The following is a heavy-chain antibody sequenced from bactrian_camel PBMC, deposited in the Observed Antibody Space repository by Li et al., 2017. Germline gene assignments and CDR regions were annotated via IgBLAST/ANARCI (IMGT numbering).Heavy chain of an antibody. V-gene: IGHV3S53*01. CDR2: IDSAGRT. CDR1: GYTYNEYS. J-gene: IGHJ4*01. Sequence: HVQLVESGGGSVQAGGSLRISCGASGYTYNEYSLGWFRQAPGKEREGVAAIDSAGRTSYRDSVKGRFTISKDNAKNTLYLQMNNLKPEDIAMYYCAAGPRALPVRGFCPSIYNLGEYKYWGQGTQVTVS. D-gene: IGHD2*01. CDR3: AAGPRALPVRGFCPSIYNLGEYKY.